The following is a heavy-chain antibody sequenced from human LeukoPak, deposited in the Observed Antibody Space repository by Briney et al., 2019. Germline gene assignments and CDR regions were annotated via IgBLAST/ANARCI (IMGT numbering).Heavy chain of an antibody. J-gene: IGHJ4*02. V-gene: IGHV4-39*07. D-gene: IGHD5-18*01. CDR3: ARAGYSYGYGY. CDR2: INHSGST. Sequence: SETLSLTCTVSGGSISSSSYYWGWIRQPPGKGLEWIGEINHSGSTNYNPSLKSRVTISVDTSKNQFSLKLSSVTAADTAVYYCARAGYSYGYGYWGQGTLVTVSS. CDR1: GGSISSSSYY.